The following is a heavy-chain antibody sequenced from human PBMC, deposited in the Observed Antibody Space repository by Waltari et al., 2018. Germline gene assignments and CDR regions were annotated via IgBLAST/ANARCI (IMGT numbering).Heavy chain of an antibody. CDR3: ARAHDFWSGYGYFDY. CDR1: GGSISSYY. V-gene: IGHV4-59*01. CDR2: IYYSGST. J-gene: IGHJ4*02. Sequence: QVQLQESSSGLVKPSETLSLTCTVSGGSISSYYWSWIRQPPGKGLEWIGYIYYSGSTNYNPSLKSRVTISVDTSKNQFSLKLSSVTAADTAVYYCARAHDFWSGYGYFDYWGQGTLVTVSS. D-gene: IGHD3-3*01.